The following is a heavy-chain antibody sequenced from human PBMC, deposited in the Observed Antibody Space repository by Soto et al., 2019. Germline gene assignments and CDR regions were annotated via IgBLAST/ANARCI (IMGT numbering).Heavy chain of an antibody. CDR3: ARRGSR. D-gene: IGHD2-15*01. Sequence: GGSLRLSCAASGFTFSSSEMYWVRQAPGKGLEWISYIHPGGQTIFYAESVKGRFTISRDTAKHSVYLQMNSLRAEDTAVYYCARRGSRWGRGTKVTVSS. CDR1: GFTFSSSE. V-gene: IGHV3-48*03. CDR2: IHPGGQTI. J-gene: IGHJ3*01.